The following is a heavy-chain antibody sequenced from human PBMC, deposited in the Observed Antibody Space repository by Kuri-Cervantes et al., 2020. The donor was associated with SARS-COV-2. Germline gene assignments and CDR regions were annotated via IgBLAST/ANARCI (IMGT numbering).Heavy chain of an antibody. D-gene: IGHD3-22*01. CDR3: ARVYYDSSGYYEVRYFDY. CDR1: GGSFSSYY. V-gene: IGHV4-59*01. J-gene: IGHJ4*02. Sequence: SQTLSLTCAVYGGSFSSYYWSWIRQPPGKGLEWIGYIYYSGSTNYNPSLKSRVTISVDTSKNQFSLKLSSVTAADTAVYYCARVYYDSSGYYEVRYFDYWGQGALVTVSS. CDR2: IYYSGST.